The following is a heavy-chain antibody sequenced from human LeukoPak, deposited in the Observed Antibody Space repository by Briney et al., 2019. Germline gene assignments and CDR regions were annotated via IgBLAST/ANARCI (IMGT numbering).Heavy chain of an antibody. V-gene: IGHV5-51*01. CDR2: IYPGDSDT. Sequence: GGSLRLSCVASGFTFSGYWISWVRQAPGKGLEWVGIIYPGDSDTRYSPSFQGQVTISADKSISTAYLQWSSLKASDTAMYYCARSVDYDSSGYYWEFDYWGQGTLVTVSS. J-gene: IGHJ4*02. D-gene: IGHD3-22*01. CDR3: ARSVDYDSSGYYWEFDY. CDR1: GFTFSGYW.